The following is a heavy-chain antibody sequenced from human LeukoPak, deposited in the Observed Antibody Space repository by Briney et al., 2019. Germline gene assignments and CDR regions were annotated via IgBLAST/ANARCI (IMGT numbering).Heavy chain of an antibody. CDR1: GFTFSSYW. D-gene: IGHD3-22*01. J-gene: IGHJ3*02. Sequence: GGSLRLSCAASGFTFSSYWMSWVRQAPGKGLEWVANIKQDGSEKYYVDSVKGRFTISRDNAKNSLYLQMNSLRAEDTAVYYCARDADSSGYYLGAFDIWGQGTMVTVSS. CDR3: ARDADSSGYYLGAFDI. V-gene: IGHV3-7*01. CDR2: IKQDGSEK.